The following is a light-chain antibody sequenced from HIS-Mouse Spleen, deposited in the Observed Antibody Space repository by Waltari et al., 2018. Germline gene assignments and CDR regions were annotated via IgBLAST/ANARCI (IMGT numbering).Light chain of an antibody. J-gene: IGKJ4*01. V-gene: IGKV3-20*01. CDR2: GAS. CDR3: QQYGSSPLT. Sequence: EMVLTQSPGSLSLSPGERATLPCRASQSVSSSYLAWYQQKPGQAPRPLIYGASSRATGIPDRFSGSGSGTDFTLTISRLEPEDFAVYYCQQYGSSPLTFGGGTKVEIK. CDR1: QSVSSSY.